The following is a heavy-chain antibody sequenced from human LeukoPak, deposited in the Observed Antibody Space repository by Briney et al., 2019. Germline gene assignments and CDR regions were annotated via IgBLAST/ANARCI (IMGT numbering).Heavy chain of an antibody. CDR2: INHSGST. D-gene: IGHD6-13*01. J-gene: IGHJ4*02. CDR1: GGSFSGYY. Sequence: SETLSLTCAVYGGSFSGYYRSWIRQPPGKGLEWIGEINHSGSTNYNPSLKSRVTISVDTSKNQFSLKLSSVTAADTAVYYCARGFLKYSSSPYYFDYWGQGTLVTVSS. CDR3: ARGFLKYSSSPYYFDY. V-gene: IGHV4-34*01.